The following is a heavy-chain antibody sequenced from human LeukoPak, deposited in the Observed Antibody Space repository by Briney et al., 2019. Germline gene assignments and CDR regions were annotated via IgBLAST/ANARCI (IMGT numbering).Heavy chain of an antibody. CDR3: ARDQEGFDY. CDR1: GYTFTNNY. CDR2: IYPRDGST. V-gene: IGHV1-46*01. J-gene: IGHJ4*02. Sequence: GASVKFSCQASGYTFTNNYLHWVRQAPGQGLEWMGMIYPRDGSTSYAQNFQGRVTVTRDTSTTTVHMELRGLRSEDTAVYYCARDQEGFDYWGQGTVVTVSS.